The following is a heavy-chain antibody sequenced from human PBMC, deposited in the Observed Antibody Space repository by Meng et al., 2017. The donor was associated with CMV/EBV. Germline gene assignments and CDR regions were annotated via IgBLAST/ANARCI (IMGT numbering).Heavy chain of an antibody. CDR1: GFTFSSYW. J-gene: IGHJ6*02. V-gene: IGHV3-7*01. D-gene: IGHD2-2*01. CDR2: IKQDGSEK. Sequence: GGSLRPSCAASGFTFSSYWMSWVRQAPGKGLEWVANIKQDGSEKYYVDSVKGRFTISRDNAKNSLYLQMNSLRAEDTAVYYCAREVIVVVPVNYYYYYGMDVWGQGTTVTVSS. CDR3: AREVIVVVPVNYYYYYGMDV.